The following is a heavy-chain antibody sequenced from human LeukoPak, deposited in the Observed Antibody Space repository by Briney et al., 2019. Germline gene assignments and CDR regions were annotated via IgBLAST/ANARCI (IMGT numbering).Heavy chain of an antibody. V-gene: IGHV3-33*01. Sequence: GGSLRLSCAASGFTFSSFGMHWVRQAPGKRLEWVAVIWSDGNNKYYADSVKGRFTISRDNSKNTLYLQMNSLRAEDTAVYYCARDMTYYYGMDVWGQGTTVTVSS. CDR1: GFTFSSFG. CDR2: IWSDGNNK. CDR3: ARDMTYYYGMDV. J-gene: IGHJ6*02. D-gene: IGHD3-16*01.